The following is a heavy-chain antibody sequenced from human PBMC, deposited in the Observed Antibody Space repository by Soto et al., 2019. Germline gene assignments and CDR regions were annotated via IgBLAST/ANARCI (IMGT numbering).Heavy chain of an antibody. V-gene: IGHV3-7*01. CDR1: GFTFSSYW. D-gene: IGHD2-15*01. J-gene: IGHJ4*02. CDR3: ARQYCSGGSCYPFDY. CDR2: IKQDGSEK. Sequence: EVQLVASGGGLVQPGGSLRLSCAASGFTFSSYWMSWVRQAPGKGLEWVANIKQDGSEKYYVDSVKGRFTISRDNAKNSLYLQMNSLRAEDTAVYYCARQYCSGGSCYPFDYWGQGTLVTVSS.